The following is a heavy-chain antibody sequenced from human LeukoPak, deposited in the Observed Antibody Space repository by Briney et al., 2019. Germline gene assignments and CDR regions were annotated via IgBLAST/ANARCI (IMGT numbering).Heavy chain of an antibody. CDR1: GYTFTGYY. CDR3: ARDKVTTMTPYFDY. Sequence: ASVKVSCKASGYTFTGYYMHWVRQAPGQGLEWMGWINPNSGGTNYAQKFQGWVTMTRDTSISTAYMELSRLRSDDTAVYFCARDKVTTMTPYFDYWGQGTLVTVPS. J-gene: IGHJ4*02. CDR2: INPNSGGT. D-gene: IGHD4-17*01. V-gene: IGHV1-2*04.